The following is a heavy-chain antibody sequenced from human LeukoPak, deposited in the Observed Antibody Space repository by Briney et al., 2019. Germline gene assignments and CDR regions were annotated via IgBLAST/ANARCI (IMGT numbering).Heavy chain of an antibody. CDR2: ISASGANR. CDR3: AKLQSVVIPAAMLGFDY. J-gene: IGHJ4*02. D-gene: IGHD2-2*01. Sequence: GGSLRLSCAASGFTFNRYGMSWVRQAPGKGLEWVSGISASGANRYYADSVKGRFTISRDDSRDTLSVQINSLRAEDTAVYYCAKLQSVVIPAAMLGFDYWGQGILVTVSS. V-gene: IGHV3-23*01. CDR1: GFTFNRYG.